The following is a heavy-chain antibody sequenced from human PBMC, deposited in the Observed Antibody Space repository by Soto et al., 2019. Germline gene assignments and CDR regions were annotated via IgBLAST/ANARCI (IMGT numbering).Heavy chain of an antibody. J-gene: IGHJ4*02. CDR1: GGSLKNYA. Sequence: QVQLVQSGAEVKKPGSSVKVSCKVSGGSLKNYAISWVRQARGKGLEWMGGIIPAFGRISYAEKFQGRVTIIADESTGTVYLDLRSLRSEDTAVYYCADLSLGYCITTTCPPDYWGQGTLVTVSS. CDR3: ADLSLGYCITTTCPPDY. CDR2: IIPAFGRI. D-gene: IGHD2-2*01. V-gene: IGHV1-69*12.